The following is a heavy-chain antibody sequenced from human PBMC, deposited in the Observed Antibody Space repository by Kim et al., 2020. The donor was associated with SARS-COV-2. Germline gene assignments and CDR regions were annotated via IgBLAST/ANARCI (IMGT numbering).Heavy chain of an antibody. Sequence: GGSLRLSCASSGFTFSDYYMSWICQAPGKGLEWVSYISSSSSYTNYADSVKGRFTISRDNAKNSLYLQMNSLRAEDTAVYYCARANRYSDGPPPPPDYWGQGTLVTVSS. V-gene: IGHV3-11*06. CDR1: GFTFSDYY. CDR2: ISSSSSYT. D-gene: IGHD5-18*01. J-gene: IGHJ4*02. CDR3: ARANRYSDGPPPPPDY.